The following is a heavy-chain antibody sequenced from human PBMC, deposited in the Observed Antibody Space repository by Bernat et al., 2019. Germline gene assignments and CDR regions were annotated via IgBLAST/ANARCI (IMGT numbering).Heavy chain of an antibody. Sequence: EVQLVESGGGLVQPGGSLRLSCAASGFTFSSDCMSWVRQAPGKGLEWVANIKQDGSEKYYLNSVKGRFTISRDNAKNSLYMQMNSLRAEDTAVYYCARDLNDFWSGYYTKSDYWGQGTLVTVSS. V-gene: IGHV3-7*03. CDR3: ARDLNDFWSGYYTKSDY. D-gene: IGHD3-3*01. J-gene: IGHJ4*02. CDR2: IKQDGSEK. CDR1: GFTFSSDC.